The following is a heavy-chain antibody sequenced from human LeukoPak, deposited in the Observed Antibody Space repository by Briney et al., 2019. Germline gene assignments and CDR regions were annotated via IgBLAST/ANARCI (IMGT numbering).Heavy chain of an antibody. CDR2: INPNSGGT. J-gene: IGHJ4*02. CDR3: ARWGSYYDSSGYYLDY. D-gene: IGHD3-22*01. V-gene: IGHV1-2*02. CDR1: GYTFTGYY. Sequence: ASVKVSCKASGYTFTGYYMHWVRQAPGQGLEWMGWINPNSGGTNYAQKFQGRVTMTRDTSISTAYMELSRLRSDDTAVYYCARWGSYYDSSGYYLDYWGQGTLVTVSS.